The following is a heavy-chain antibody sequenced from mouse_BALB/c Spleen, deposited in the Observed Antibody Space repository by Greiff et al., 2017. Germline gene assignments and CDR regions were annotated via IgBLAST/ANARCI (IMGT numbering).Heavy chain of an antibody. Sequence: EVKLMESGAELVKPGASVKLSCTASGFNIKDTYMHWVKQRPEQGLEWIGRIDPANGNTKYDPKFQGKATITADTSSNTAYLQLSSLTSEDTAVYYCARPYYYGGYFDVWGAGTTVTVSS. V-gene: IGHV14-3*02. CDR1: GFNIKDTY. CDR3: ARPYYYGGYFDV. J-gene: IGHJ1*01. CDR2: IDPANGNT. D-gene: IGHD1-1*01.